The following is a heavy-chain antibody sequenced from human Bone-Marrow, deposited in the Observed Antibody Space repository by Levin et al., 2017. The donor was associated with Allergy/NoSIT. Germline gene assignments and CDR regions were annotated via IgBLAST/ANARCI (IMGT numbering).Heavy chain of an antibody. CDR1: AFTFSNYG. Sequence: GESLKISCAASAFTFSNYGMHWVRQAPGKGLEWVAVIWSDGNYEYYADSVKGRFTISRDNSKNTLYLQMNSLRVEDTAVYYCAKGDDDYSSAPDYWGQGTLVTVSS. CDR2: IWSDGNYE. D-gene: IGHD4-11*01. V-gene: IGHV3-33*03. J-gene: IGHJ4*02. CDR3: AKGDDDYSSAPDY.